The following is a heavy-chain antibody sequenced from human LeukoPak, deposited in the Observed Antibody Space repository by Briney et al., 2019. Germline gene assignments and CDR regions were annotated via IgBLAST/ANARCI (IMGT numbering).Heavy chain of an antibody. V-gene: IGHV4-59*12. D-gene: IGHD6-19*01. Sequence: ETLSLTCTVSGGSISSYYWSWIRQPPGKGLEWIGYIYYSGSTNYNPSLKSRVTISVDTSKNQLSLKLSSVTAADTAVYYCARIPNSSGWNAGFDAFDIWGQGTMVTVSS. CDR3: ARIPNSSGWNAGFDAFDI. CDR1: GGSISSYY. J-gene: IGHJ3*02. CDR2: IYYSGST.